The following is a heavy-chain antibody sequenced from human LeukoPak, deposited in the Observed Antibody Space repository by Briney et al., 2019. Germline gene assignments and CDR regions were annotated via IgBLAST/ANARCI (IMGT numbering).Heavy chain of an antibody. CDR1: GFTFSSYW. D-gene: IGHD3-16*01. CDR2: IKADGSDK. CDR3: ARGGLWGGDY. Sequence: GGSLRLSCAASGFTFSSYWVTWVRPAPGGGVGWVATIKADGSDKYYVNSVKGRFTISRDNAKNSLSLQMDSLRAEDTAVYYCARGGLWGGDYWGQGTLVTVSS. J-gene: IGHJ4*02. V-gene: IGHV3-7*01.